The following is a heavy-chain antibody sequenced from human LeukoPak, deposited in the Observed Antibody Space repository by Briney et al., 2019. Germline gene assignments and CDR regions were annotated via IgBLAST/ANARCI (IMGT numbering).Heavy chain of an antibody. V-gene: IGHV1-8*02. Sequence: GASVKVSCKTSGYTFVSYDINWVRQAPGQGLEWMGWMNPYSGNAGYAEKFQGRVTLTRNTSINTAYMEMNGLTNEDTAVYYCAREVFSLYRGTTPSFDSWGPGALVTVPS. CDR2: MNPYSGNA. D-gene: IGHD1-14*01. CDR1: GYTFVSYD. CDR3: AREVFSLYRGTTPSFDS. J-gene: IGHJ4*02.